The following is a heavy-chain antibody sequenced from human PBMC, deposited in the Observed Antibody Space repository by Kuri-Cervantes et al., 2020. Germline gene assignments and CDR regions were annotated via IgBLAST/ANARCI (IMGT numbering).Heavy chain of an antibody. J-gene: IGHJ6*02. V-gene: IGHV4-30-2*01. Sequence: LRLSCAVSGGSISSGGYSWSWIRQPPGKGLEWIGYIYHSGSTYYNPSLKSRVTISVDRSKNQFSLKLSSVTAADTAVYYCAGGHPYYDFWSGYRYYYYYGMDVWGQGTTVTVSS. CDR2: IYHSGST. CDR1: GGSISSGGYS. CDR3: AGGHPYYDFWSGYRYYYYYGMDV. D-gene: IGHD3-3*01.